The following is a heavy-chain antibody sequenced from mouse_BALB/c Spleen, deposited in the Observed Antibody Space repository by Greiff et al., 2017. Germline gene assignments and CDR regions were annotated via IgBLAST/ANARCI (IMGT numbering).Heavy chain of an antibody. J-gene: IGHJ3*01. Sequence: EVKVVESGGDLVKPGGSLKLSCAASGFTFSSYGMSWVRQTPDKRLEWVATISSGGSYTYYPDSVKGRFTISRDNAKNTLYLQMSSLKSEDTAMYYCARHGGWDVAYWGQGTLVTVSA. CDR3: ARHGGWDVAY. CDR1: GFTFSSYG. CDR2: ISSGGSYT. D-gene: IGHD4-1*01. V-gene: IGHV5-6*01.